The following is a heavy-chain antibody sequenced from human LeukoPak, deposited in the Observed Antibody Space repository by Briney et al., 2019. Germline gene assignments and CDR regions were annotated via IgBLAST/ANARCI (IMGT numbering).Heavy chain of an antibody. D-gene: IGHD2-21*02. CDR1: GYTFTSYA. Sequence: ASVKVSCTASGYTFTSYAMNWVRQAPGQGLEWMGWINTNTGNPTYAQGFTGRFVFSLDTSVSTAYLQISSLKAEDTAVYYCARKEAYCGGDCYGITGFNYYYGMDVWGQGTTVTVSS. J-gene: IGHJ6*02. CDR3: ARKEAYCGGDCYGITGFNYYYGMDV. V-gene: IGHV7-4-1*02. CDR2: INTNTGNP.